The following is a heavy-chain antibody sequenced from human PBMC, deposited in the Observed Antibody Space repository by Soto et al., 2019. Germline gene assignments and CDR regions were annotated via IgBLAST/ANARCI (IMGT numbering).Heavy chain of an antibody. Sequence: GGSLRLSCAASGFTFSSYSMNWVRQAPGKGLEWVSSISSSSSYIYYADSVKGRFTISRDNAKNSLYLQMNSLRAEDTAVYYCAREGYSEGYGVSYYYGMDVWGPGTTVTVSS. J-gene: IGHJ6*02. V-gene: IGHV3-21*01. CDR1: GFTFSSYS. CDR2: ISSSSSYI. D-gene: IGHD5-18*01. CDR3: AREGYSEGYGVSYYYGMDV.